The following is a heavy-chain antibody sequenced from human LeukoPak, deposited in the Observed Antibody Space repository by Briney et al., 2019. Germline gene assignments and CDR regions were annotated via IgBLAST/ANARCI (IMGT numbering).Heavy chain of an antibody. CDR2: IIPIFGTA. D-gene: IGHD5-24*01. J-gene: IGHJ4*02. V-gene: IGHV1-69*06. CDR3: ARGAVGWLQSFHFDY. CDR1: GYTFTSYG. Sequence: GASVKVSCKASGYTFTSYGISWVRQAPGQGLEWMGGIIPIFGTANYAQKFQGRVTITADKSTSTAYMELSSLRSEDTAVYYCARGAVGWLQSFHFDYWGQGTLVTVSS.